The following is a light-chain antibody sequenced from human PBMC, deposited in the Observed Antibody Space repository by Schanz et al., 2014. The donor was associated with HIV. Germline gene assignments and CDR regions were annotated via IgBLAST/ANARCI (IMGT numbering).Light chain of an antibody. J-gene: IGLJ2*01. CDR2: GQN. CDR1: ISTIARRT. CDR3: AAWDYTLNGPL. Sequence: QSVLTQPPSASGTPGQTVTISCSGSISTIARRTVDWYQQFPGTAPRLLVYGQNERPSGVPDRFTGSQSGTSASLAISGLQFDDETLYYCAAWDYTLNGPLFGGGTKLTVL. V-gene: IGLV1-44*01.